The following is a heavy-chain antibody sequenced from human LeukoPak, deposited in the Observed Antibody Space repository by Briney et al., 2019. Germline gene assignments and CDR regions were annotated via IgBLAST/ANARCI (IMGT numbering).Heavy chain of an antibody. CDR3: ARAGSFSSSYGISWDY. V-gene: IGHV3-7*01. CDR1: GFTFSSYW. Sequence: GGSLRLSCAASGFTFSSYWMSWVPQAPGKGLEWVANIKQDESEKYYVDSVKGRFTISRDNAKNSLFLQMNSLRAEDTAVYYCARAGSFSSSYGISWDYWGQGALVAVSS. D-gene: IGHD2-15*01. J-gene: IGHJ4*02. CDR2: IKQDESEK.